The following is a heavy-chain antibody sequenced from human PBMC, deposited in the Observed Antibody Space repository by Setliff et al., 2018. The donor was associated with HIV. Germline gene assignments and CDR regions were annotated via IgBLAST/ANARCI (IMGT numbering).Heavy chain of an antibody. CDR3: AISTRAYYYYYMDVWDV. J-gene: IGHJ6*04. Sequence: PSETLSLTCTVSGGSMSSGGYFWSWIRQPAGKGLEWIGRIYNPSLKSRVTMSVDTSKNQFSLKLSSVTAADTAVYYCAISTRAYYYYYMDVWDVWGKGTTVTVSS. CDR1: GGSMSSGGYF. V-gene: IGHV4-61*02. CDR2: IY. D-gene: IGHD1-26*01.